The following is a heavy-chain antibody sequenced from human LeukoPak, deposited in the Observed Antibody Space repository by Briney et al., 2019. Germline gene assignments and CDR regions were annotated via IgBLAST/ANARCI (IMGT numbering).Heavy chain of an antibody. D-gene: IGHD6-19*01. CDR1: GFTFSDYY. J-gene: IGHJ4*02. CDR2: ISSSGSSI. CDR3: ARGGYSSGWYSSPDY. Sequence: PGGSLRLSCAASGFTFSDYYMSWIRQAPGKGLEWVSYISSSGSSIYYADSVKGRFTISRDNAKNSLFLQMNSLRAEDTVVYYCARGGYSSGWYSSPDYWGQGTLVTVSS. V-gene: IGHV3-11*01.